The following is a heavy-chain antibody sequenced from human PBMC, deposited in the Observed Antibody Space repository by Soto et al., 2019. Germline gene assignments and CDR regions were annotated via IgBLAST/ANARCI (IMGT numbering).Heavy chain of an antibody. D-gene: IGHD3-22*01. V-gene: IGHV5-51*01. CDR3: ARQAYHYDTYSFGY. CDR1: GSTFTSYW. CDR2: IYPSNSET. J-gene: IGHJ4*02. Sequence: EVQLVQSGAEVKKPGASLKISCKASGSTFTSYWIGWVRQMPGKGLEWMGIIYPSNSETRFSPSFQGQVTLSADKSIFTAYLQWSSLKASDTAIYYCARQAYHYDTYSFGYWGQGTLVNVSP.